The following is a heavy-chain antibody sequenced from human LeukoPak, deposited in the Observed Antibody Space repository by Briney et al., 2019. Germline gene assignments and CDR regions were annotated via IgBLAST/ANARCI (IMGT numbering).Heavy chain of an antibody. CDR2: IYYSGST. Sequence: PSETLSLTCTISGGSISSSSYYWDWIRQPPGKWLEWIGSIYYSGSTYYNPSLKSRVTISVDTSKNQFSLKLSSVTAADTAVYYCAGDSSSSIYFDYWAREPWSPSPQ. CDR3: AGDSSSSIYFDY. CDR1: GGSISSSSYY. V-gene: IGHV4-39*07. J-gene: IGHJ4*02. D-gene: IGHD6-6*01.